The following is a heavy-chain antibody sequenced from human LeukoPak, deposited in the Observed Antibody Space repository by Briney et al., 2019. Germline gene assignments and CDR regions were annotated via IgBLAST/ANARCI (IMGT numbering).Heavy chain of an antibody. Sequence: VGSLKVSCEASGYTLTGDYMHGVRHAPGQRLWWRGWINTNSGGTNYAQKFKGRVNMTRDTSISTASMELSRLRSDDTAVYYCARVLDPDRSPVGATGGFDYWGQGTLVTVSS. J-gene: IGHJ4*02. CDR3: ARVLDPDRSPVGATGGFDY. V-gene: IGHV1-2*02. CDR1: GYTLTGDY. D-gene: IGHD1-26*01. CDR2: INTNSGGT.